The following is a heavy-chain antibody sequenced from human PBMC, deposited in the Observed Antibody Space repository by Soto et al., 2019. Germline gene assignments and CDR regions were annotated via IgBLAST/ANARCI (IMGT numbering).Heavy chain of an antibody. Sequence: SETLSLTCAVYGGSFSGYYWSWIRQPPGKGLEWIGEINHSGSTNYNPSLKSRVTISVDTSKNQFSLKLSSVTAADTAVYYCARGRIVVVPAARGFYYYYGMDVWGQVTKVTVSS. CDR3: ARGRIVVVPAARGFYYYYGMDV. CDR2: INHSGST. J-gene: IGHJ6*02. D-gene: IGHD2-2*01. V-gene: IGHV4-34*01. CDR1: GGSFSGYY.